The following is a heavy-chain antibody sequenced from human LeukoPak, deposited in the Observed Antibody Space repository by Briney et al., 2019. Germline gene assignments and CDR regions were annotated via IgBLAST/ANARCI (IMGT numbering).Heavy chain of an antibody. D-gene: IGHD3-22*01. J-gene: IGHJ4*02. V-gene: IGHV3-11*04. CDR2: VTTTGDPV. CDR1: GFIFNEFY. Sequence: GGSLRLSCSASGFIFNEFYMSWIRQAPGKGLECVSYVTTTGDPVYYTDSVKGRFTISRDNAKNSLFLQMTSLRDEDTAVYYCARDGDHYYDSSGSYFDYWAREPWSPSPQ. CDR3: ARDGDHYYDSSGSYFDY.